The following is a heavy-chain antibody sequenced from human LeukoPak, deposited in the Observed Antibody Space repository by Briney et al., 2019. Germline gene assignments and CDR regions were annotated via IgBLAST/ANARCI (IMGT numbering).Heavy chain of an antibody. D-gene: IGHD6-13*01. J-gene: IGHJ4*02. CDR3: ARGIIAAAGIGY. CDR1: GYTFTGYY. V-gene: IGHV1-2*02. CDR2: INPNSGGT. Sequence: GASVKVSCKASGYTFTGYYMHWVRQAPGQGLEWMRWINPNSGGTNYAQKFQGRVTMTRDTSISTAYMELSRLRSDDTAVYYCARGIIAAAGIGYWVQGTLVTVSS.